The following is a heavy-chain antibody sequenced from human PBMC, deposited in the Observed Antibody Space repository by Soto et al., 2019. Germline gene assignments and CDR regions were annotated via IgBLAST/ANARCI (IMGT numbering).Heavy chain of an antibody. D-gene: IGHD6-13*01. CDR1: GGSISSNY. Sequence: SETLSLTCTVSGGSISSNYWTWIRQPPGKGLEWIGYVYNSGSTNYNPALKSRVTISEDTSKSQFSLKVNSMTAADTAVYYCARYRREAVAGYTLDNWGQGILVTVSS. CDR2: VYNSGST. CDR3: ARYRREAVAGYTLDN. J-gene: IGHJ4*02. V-gene: IGHV4-59*01.